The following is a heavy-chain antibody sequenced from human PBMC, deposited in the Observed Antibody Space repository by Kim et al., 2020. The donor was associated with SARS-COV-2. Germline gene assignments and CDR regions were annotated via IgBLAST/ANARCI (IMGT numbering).Heavy chain of an antibody. V-gene: IGHV3-33*01. Sequence: GGSLRLSCAASGFTFSSYGMHWVRQAPGKGLEWVAVIWYDGSNKYYADSVKGRFTISRDNSKNTLYLQMNSLRAEDTAVYYCARGYSYGLTYLDYWGQGTLVTISS. J-gene: IGHJ4*02. D-gene: IGHD5-18*01. CDR2: IWYDGSNK. CDR1: GFTFSSYG. CDR3: ARGYSYGLTYLDY.